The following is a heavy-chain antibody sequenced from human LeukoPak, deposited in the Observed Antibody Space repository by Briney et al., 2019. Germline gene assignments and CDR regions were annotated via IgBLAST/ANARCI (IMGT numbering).Heavy chain of an antibody. V-gene: IGHV3-21*01. CDR3: ATRLGSYWAFDY. D-gene: IGHD1-26*01. CDR1: GLTFSTYS. J-gene: IGHJ4*02. Sequence: GGSLRLSCATSGLTFSTYSMNWVRQAPGKGLEWVSSITSTGTYIFYADSLEGRFTISRDNTKNSLFLQMNSLRAEDTAVYYCATRLGSYWAFDYWGQGILVTVSS. CDR2: ITSTGTYI.